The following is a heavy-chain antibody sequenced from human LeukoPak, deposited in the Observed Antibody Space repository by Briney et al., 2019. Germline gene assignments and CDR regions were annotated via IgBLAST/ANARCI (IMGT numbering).Heavy chain of an antibody. Sequence: GGSLRLSCAASGFTFSRHDMHWVRQTTGKSLEWVSAIGTAGDTYYPGSVKGRSTISRENAKNSLYLQMNSLRAGDTAVYYCARMGDSSGYRGYYYGMDVWGQGTTVTVSS. V-gene: IGHV3-13*01. CDR1: GFTFSRHD. J-gene: IGHJ6*02. D-gene: IGHD3-22*01. CDR3: ARMGDSSGYRGYYYGMDV. CDR2: IGTAGDT.